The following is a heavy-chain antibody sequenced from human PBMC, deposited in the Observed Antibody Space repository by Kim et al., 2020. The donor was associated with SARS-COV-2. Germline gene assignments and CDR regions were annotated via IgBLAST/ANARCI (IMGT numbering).Heavy chain of an antibody. J-gene: IGHJ6*02. D-gene: IGHD3-16*01. CDR1: GFIFDNYW. Sequence: GGSLRLSCVASGFIFDNYWMGWVRQAPGKGLEWVAVIHRDASEKGYIESVRGRFTISRDDAKSSVSLQMNSLRVDDTAVYYCVRDPTFGAVDVWGRGTTVTVS. CDR2: IHRDASEK. V-gene: IGHV3-7*01. CDR3: VRDPTFGAVDV.